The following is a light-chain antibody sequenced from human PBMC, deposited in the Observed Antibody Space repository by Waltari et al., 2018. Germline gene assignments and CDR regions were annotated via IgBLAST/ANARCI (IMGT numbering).Light chain of an antibody. J-gene: IGKJ1*01. CDR3: QQSYSSPRT. CDR2: AAS. V-gene: IGKV1-39*01. Sequence: DIHMTPSPSSLAASVGDRATTTCRESQSISIYLNWYQQKPGKAPNLLIYAASSLQSGVPSRFSGSGSGTDFTLTVSSLQPEDFATYYCQQSYSSPRTFGQGTKVEIK. CDR1: QSISIY.